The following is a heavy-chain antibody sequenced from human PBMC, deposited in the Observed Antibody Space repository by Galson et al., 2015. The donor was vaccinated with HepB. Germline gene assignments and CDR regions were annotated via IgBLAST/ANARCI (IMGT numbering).Heavy chain of an antibody. V-gene: IGHV3-23*01. Sequence: SLRLSCAVTGFTFSNYAMSWVRQAPGKGLQWVSTISGSGTRTYYADSVKGRFTISRDNSKNTLYLQVNSLRAEDTAIYYCAKETRLPTIRRVAASGYFDHWGQGTLVTVSS. CDR1: GFTFSNYA. CDR2: ISGSGTRT. J-gene: IGHJ4*02. CDR3: AKETRLPTIRRVAASGYFDH. D-gene: IGHD6-13*01.